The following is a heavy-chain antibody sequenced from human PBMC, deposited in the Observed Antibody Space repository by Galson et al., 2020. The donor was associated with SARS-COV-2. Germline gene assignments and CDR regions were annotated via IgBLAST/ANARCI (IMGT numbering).Heavy chain of an antibody. CDR1: GFTFDDYG. V-gene: IGHV3-20*01. J-gene: IGHJ2*01. CDR2: INWNGGST. Sequence: GESLKISCAASGFTFDDYGMSWVRQAPGKGLEWVSGINWNGGSTGYADSVKGRFTISRDNAKNSLYLQMNSLRAEDTALYHCATYGDPTAVWYFDLWGRGTLVTVSS. CDR3: ATYGDPTAVWYFDL. D-gene: IGHD4-17*01.